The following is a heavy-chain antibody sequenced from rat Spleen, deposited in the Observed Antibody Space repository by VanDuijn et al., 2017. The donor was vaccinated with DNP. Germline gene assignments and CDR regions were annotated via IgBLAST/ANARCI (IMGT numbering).Heavy chain of an antibody. CDR3: ARWAGGYENYFDY. Sequence: EVRLQESGPGLVKPSQSLSLTCSVTGYSITSNYWGWIRKFPGNKMEYIGHISYSGSTSYNPSLKSRITITRDTSKNQFFLQLNSVTTEDTATYYCARWAGGYENYFDYWGQGVMVTVSS. CDR1: GYSITSNY. CDR2: ISYSGST. D-gene: IGHD1-11*01. J-gene: IGHJ2*01. V-gene: IGHV3-1*01.